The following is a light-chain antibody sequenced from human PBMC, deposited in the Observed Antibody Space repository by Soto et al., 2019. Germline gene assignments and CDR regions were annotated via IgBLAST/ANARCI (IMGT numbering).Light chain of an antibody. CDR2: WAS. CDR3: QQYYSLPLT. J-gene: IGKJ4*01. Sequence: DIVMTQSPDSLAVSLGERATINCKSSQSILYRSNSENYLAWYQQKPGQPPKLLIHWASTRESGVPDRFSGSGSGTDFTLTISSLQAEDVAVYYCQQYYSLPLTFGGGTKVEIK. CDR1: QSILYRSNSENY. V-gene: IGKV4-1*01.